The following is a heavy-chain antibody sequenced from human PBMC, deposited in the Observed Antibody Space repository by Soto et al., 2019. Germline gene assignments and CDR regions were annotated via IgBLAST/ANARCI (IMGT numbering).Heavy chain of an antibody. J-gene: IGHJ1*01. CDR3: ARDRAARQGRDEYFQH. CDR1: GGTFSSYA. D-gene: IGHD6-6*01. CDR2: IIPIFGTA. Sequence: SVKVSCKASGGTFSSYAISWVRQAPGQGLEWMGGIIPIFGTANYAQKFQGRVTITADESTSTAYMELSSLRSEDTAVYYCARDRAARQGRDEYFQHWGQGTLVTVSS. V-gene: IGHV1-69*13.